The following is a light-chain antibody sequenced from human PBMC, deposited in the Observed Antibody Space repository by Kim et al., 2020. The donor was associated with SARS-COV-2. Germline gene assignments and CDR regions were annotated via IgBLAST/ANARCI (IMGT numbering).Light chain of an antibody. V-gene: IGKV1-5*03. Sequence: DIQMTQSPSTLSASVGDRVTITCRASQSISSWLAWYQQKPGRAPNLLIYRASTLESGVPSRFSGFGSGTEFTLTISSLQPDDFATYYCQQYNTYSRWTFGQGTKVDIK. CDR3: QQYNTYSRWT. J-gene: IGKJ1*01. CDR2: RAS. CDR1: QSISSW.